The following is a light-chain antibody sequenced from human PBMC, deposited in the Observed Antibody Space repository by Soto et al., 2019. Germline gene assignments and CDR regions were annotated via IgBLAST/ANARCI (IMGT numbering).Light chain of an antibody. J-gene: IGKJ5*01. V-gene: IGKV1-39*01. CDR1: QSISSY. CDR2: AAS. CDR3: QQSYSPLIT. Sequence: DIQMTQSPSSLSASVGDRVTITCRASQSISSYLNWYQQKPGKAPKLLIYAASSLQSGVPSRFSGSGSGTDFPHTISSLQPEDFATYYCQQSYSPLITFGQGTRLEIK.